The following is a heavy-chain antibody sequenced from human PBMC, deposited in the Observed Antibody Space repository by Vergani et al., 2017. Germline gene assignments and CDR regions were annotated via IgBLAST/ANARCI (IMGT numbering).Heavy chain of an antibody. CDR3: ARRIAVAGTHYYGMDV. Sequence: QVQLVQSGAEVQKPGASVKVSCKASGYTFTSYGISWVRHSPGQGLEWMGGIIPIFGTANYAQKFQGRVTITADESTSTAYMELSSLRSEDTAVYYCARRIAVAGTHYYGMDVWGQGITVTVSS. CDR1: GYTFTSYG. CDR2: IIPIFGTA. J-gene: IGHJ6*01. V-gene: IGHV1-69*13. D-gene: IGHD6-19*01.